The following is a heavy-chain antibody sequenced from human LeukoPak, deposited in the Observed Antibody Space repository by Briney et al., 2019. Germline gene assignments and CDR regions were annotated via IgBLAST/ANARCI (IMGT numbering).Heavy chain of an antibody. J-gene: IGHJ4*02. V-gene: IGHV1-8*01. CDR2: MNPNSGNT. CDR1: GYTFTSYD. Sequence: GASVKVSCKASGYTFTSYDINWVRRATGQGLEWMGWMNPNSGNTGYAQKFQGRVTMTRNTSISTAYMELSSLRSEDTAVYYCARAYYDILTGYHYYFDYWGQGTLVTVSS. D-gene: IGHD3-9*01. CDR3: ARAYYDILTGYHYYFDY.